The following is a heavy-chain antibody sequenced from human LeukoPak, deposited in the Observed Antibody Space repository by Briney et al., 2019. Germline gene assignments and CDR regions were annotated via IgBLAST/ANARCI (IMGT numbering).Heavy chain of an antibody. J-gene: IGHJ4*02. V-gene: IGHV3-21*01. D-gene: IGHD3-22*01. CDR2: ISSSSSYI. Sequence: PGGSLRLSCAASGFTFSSYSMNWVRQAPGKGLEWVSSISSSSSYIYYADSVKGRFTISRDNAKNSLYLQMNSLRAEDTAVYYCARESSGYYRTNSGVYWGQGTLVTVSS. CDR1: GFTFSSYS. CDR3: ARESSGYYRTNSGVY.